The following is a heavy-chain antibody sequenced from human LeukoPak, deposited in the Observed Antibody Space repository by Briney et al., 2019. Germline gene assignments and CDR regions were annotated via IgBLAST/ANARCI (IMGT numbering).Heavy chain of an antibody. D-gene: IGHD5-18*01. Sequence: GSLRLSCAAYGFTFSSQSMKWVRQAPGKGLEWVSYISSSSSTIYYADSVKGRFTISRDNAKNSLYLQMNSLRAEDTAVYYCARSPVDTAMVRGRSWGQGTLVTVSS. CDR2: ISSSSSTI. V-gene: IGHV3-48*01. J-gene: IGHJ4*02. CDR3: ARSPVDTAMVRGRS. CDR1: GFTFSSQS.